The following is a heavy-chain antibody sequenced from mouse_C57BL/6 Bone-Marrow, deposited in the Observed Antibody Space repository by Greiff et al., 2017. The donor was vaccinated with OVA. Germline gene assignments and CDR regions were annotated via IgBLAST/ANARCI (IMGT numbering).Heavy chain of an antibody. V-gene: IGHV14-4*01. D-gene: IGHD1-1*01. Sequence: EVQLQQSGAELVRPGASVKLSCTASGFNIKDDYMHWVKQRPEQGLEWIGWIDPENGDTEYASKFQGKATITADTSSNTAYLQLSSLTSEDTAVYYCTSITTVVAPLNRWGQGTTLTVSS. CDR1: GFNIKDDY. CDR2: IDPENGDT. J-gene: IGHJ2*01. CDR3: TSITTVVAPLNR.